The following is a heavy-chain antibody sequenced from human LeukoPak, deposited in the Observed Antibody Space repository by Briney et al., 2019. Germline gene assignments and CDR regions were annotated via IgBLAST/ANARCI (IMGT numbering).Heavy chain of an antibody. CDR1: GFTFSSYG. V-gene: IGHV3-23*01. J-gene: IGHJ4*02. CDR2: ISGSGGST. Sequence: SGGSLRLSCAASGFTFSSYGMSWVRQAPGKGLEWVSAISGSGGSTYYADSVKGRFTISRDNSKNTLYLQMNSLRAEDTAVYYCAKDRIAVAGMGYFDYWGQGTLVTVSS. D-gene: IGHD6-19*01. CDR3: AKDRIAVAGMGYFDY.